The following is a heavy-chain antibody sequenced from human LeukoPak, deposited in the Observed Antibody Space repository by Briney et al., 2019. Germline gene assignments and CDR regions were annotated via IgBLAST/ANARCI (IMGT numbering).Heavy chain of an antibody. CDR1: GFTVSSNY. CDR2: IYCDGTT. V-gene: IGHV3-66*01. CDR3: ARGYGSGSPTNFDY. D-gene: IGHD3-10*01. Sequence: GGSLRLSCAASGFTVSSNYMSWVRQAPGKGLEWVSVIYCDGTTYYADSVKGRFTISRDNSKNTLYLQMNSLRAEDTAVYYCARGYGSGSPTNFDYWGQGTLVTVSS. J-gene: IGHJ4*02.